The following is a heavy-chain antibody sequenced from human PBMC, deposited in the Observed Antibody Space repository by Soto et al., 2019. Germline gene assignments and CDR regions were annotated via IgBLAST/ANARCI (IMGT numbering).Heavy chain of an antibody. D-gene: IGHD2-8*01. CDR3: ARDQDIVLMVYATYYYYGMDV. Sequence: ASVKVSCKASGYTFTSYGISWVRQAPGQGLEWMGWISAYNGNTNYAQKLQDRVTMTTDTSTSTAYMELRSLRSDDTAVYYCARDQDIVLMVYATYYYYGMDVWGQGTTVTVSS. CDR2: ISAYNGNT. J-gene: IGHJ6*02. CDR1: GYTFTSYG. V-gene: IGHV1-18*01.